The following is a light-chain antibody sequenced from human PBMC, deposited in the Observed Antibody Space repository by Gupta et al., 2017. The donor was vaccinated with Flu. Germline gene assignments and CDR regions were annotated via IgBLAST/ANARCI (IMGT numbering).Light chain of an antibody. CDR1: QSVSSTY. V-gene: IGKV3-20*01. Sequence: RATLSCRASQSVSSTYLAWYQRKLGQAPRLLIYAASSRATGIPDRFSGSGSGTDFTLTISRLEPEDFAVYYCQQYGSSPRYAFGQGTKLEIK. CDR3: QQYGSSPRYA. CDR2: AAS. J-gene: IGKJ2*01.